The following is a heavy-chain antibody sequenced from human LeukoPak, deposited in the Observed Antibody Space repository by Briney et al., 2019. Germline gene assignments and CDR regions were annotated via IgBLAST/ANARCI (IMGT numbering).Heavy chain of an antibody. J-gene: IGHJ4*02. Sequence: PGGSLRLSCAASGFTFSSYWMSWVRQAPGKGLEWVANIKQDGSEKYYVDSAKGRFTISRDNSKNTLYLQMNSLRAEDTAVYYCARWVPSGWYLFFDYWGQGTLVTVSS. CDR3: ARWVPSGWYLFFDY. V-gene: IGHV3-7*01. D-gene: IGHD6-19*01. CDR1: GFTFSSYW. CDR2: IKQDGSEK.